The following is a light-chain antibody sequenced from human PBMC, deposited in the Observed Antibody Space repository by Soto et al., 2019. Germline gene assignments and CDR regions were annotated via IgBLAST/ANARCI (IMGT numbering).Light chain of an antibody. CDR3: GADHGSGSSFVYV. CDR2: VGTGGIVG. V-gene: IGLV9-49*01. Sequence: QSVLTQPPSASASLGASVTLTCTLSSAYSNYKVDWYQQRPGKGLRFVMQVGTGGIVGSKGDGIPDRFSVLGSGLNRYLTIKNIQEEDESDYYCGADHGSGSSFVYVFGSGTQLTVL. J-gene: IGLJ7*01. CDR1: SAYSNYK.